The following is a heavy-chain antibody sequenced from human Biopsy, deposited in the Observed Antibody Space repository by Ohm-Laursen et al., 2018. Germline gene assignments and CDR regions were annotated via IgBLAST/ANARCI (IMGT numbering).Heavy chain of an antibody. J-gene: IGHJ5*01. D-gene: IGHD3-16*01. V-gene: IGHV3-21*06. CDR1: GVTLGGYA. CDR3: ATELLPPGVGGPWLDS. Sequence: GSLRLSCTASGVTLGGYAMNWVRQAPGKGLEWVSSISASSSYIHYADSVKGRFTVSRDNAKNSLYLQMNSLRAADTAIYYCATELLPPGVGGPWLDSWGQGTPVTVSS. CDR2: ISASSSYI.